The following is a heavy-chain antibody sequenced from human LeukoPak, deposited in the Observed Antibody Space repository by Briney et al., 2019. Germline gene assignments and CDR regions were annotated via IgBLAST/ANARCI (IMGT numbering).Heavy chain of an antibody. CDR1: GGSFSGYY. J-gene: IGHJ4*02. CDR3: ARTRNYDSSGYYHGFDY. Sequence: SETLSLTCAVYGGSFSGYYWSWIRQPPGKGLEWIGEINHSGSTNYNPSLKRRVTISVDTSKNQFSLKLSSVTAADTAVYYCARTRNYDSSGYYHGFDYWGQGTLVTVSS. D-gene: IGHD3-22*01. V-gene: IGHV4-34*01. CDR2: INHSGST.